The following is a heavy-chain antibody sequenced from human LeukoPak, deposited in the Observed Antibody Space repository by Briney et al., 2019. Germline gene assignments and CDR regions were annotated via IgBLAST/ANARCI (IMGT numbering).Heavy chain of an antibody. V-gene: IGHV4-39*01. D-gene: IGHD1-26*01. J-gene: IGHJ4*02. CDR3: ARLAIVGATTGNLDY. CDR2: INYSRST. CDR1: GGSISNSNYY. Sequence: PSETLSLTCTVSGGSISNSNYYWGRIPQPPGQGLEGIGSINYSRSTYYNPSLKSRVTISVDTSKNQFSLKLGSVTAADTAVYFCARLAIVGATTGNLDYWGQGTLVTVSS.